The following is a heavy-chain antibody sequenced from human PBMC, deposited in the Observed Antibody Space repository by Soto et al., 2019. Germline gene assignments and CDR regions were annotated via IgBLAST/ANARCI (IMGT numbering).Heavy chain of an antibody. CDR1: GGSFSGYY. Sequence: TLSLTCAVYGGSFSGYYWSWIRQPPGKGLEWIGEINHSGSTNYNPSLKSRVTISVDTSKNQFSLKLSSVTAADTAVYYCARGLSYYDILTGYYTGYYYYGMDVWGQGTTVTVSS. V-gene: IGHV4-34*01. CDR3: ARGLSYYDILTGYYTGYYYYGMDV. CDR2: INHSGST. D-gene: IGHD3-9*01. J-gene: IGHJ6*02.